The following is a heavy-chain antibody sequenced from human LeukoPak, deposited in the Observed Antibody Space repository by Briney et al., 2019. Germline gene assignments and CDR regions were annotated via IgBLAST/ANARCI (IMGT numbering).Heavy chain of an antibody. CDR2: IKGDDSAR. V-gene: IGHV3-7*01. CDR3: ARDVVGSLDY. J-gene: IGHJ4*02. D-gene: IGHD1-26*01. CDR1: GFTFSTYW. Sequence: GGSLRLSCAASGFTFSTYWMAWVHQAPGKGLEWVANIKGDDSARHQADSVKGRFTISRDNAQNSVYLQMSSLRGEDTAIYYCARDVVGSLDYWGQGTLVTVSS.